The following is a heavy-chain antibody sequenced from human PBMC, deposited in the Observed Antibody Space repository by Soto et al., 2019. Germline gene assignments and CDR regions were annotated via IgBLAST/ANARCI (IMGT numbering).Heavy chain of an antibody. CDR1: GFTFSDYY. Sequence: QVQLVESGGGLVKPGGSLRLSCAVSGFTFSDYYMTWIRQAPGKGLEWVSYISSSTSNKNYADSVKGRFTISRDNAKNPLLLQMHSLSDEVPAVHYCPAGRGSAGDYFDFWGQGPLVTFSS. CDR2: ISSSTSNK. J-gene: IGHJ4*02. CDR3: PAGRGSAGDYFDF. D-gene: IGHD6-13*01. V-gene: IGHV3-11*05.